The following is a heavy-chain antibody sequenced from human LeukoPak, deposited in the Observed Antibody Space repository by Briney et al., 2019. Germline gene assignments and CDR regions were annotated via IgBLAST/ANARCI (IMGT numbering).Heavy chain of an antibody. CDR1: GFTFSSYS. Sequence: GGSLRLSCAASGFTFSSYSMNWVRQAPGKGLEWVSSISSSSSYIYYADSVKGQFTISRDNAKNSLYLQMNSLRAEDTAVYYCARADCAAFDIWGQGTMVTVSS. CDR3: ARADCAAFDI. D-gene: IGHD2-21*01. CDR2: ISSSSSYI. V-gene: IGHV3-21*01. J-gene: IGHJ3*02.